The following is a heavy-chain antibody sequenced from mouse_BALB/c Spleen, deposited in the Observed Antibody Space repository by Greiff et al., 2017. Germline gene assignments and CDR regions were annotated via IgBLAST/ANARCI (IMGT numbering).Heavy chain of an antibody. Sequence: VKLQESGAELARPGASVKMSCKASGYTFTSYTMHWVKQRPGQGLEWIGYINPSSGYTNYNQKFKDKATLTADKSSSTAYMQLSSLTSEDSAVYYCASNWDYFDYWGQGTTLTVSS. V-gene: IGHV1-4*01. J-gene: IGHJ2*01. CDR2: INPSSGYT. CDR3: ASNWDYFDY. CDR1: GYTFTSYT. D-gene: IGHD4-1*01.